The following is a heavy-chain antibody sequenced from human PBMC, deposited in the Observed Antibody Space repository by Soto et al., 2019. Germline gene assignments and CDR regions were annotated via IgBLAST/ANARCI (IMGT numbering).Heavy chain of an antibody. CDR1: GGSISSSSYY. CDR2: IYYSGST. D-gene: IGHD6-19*01. Sequence: QLQLQESGPGLVKPSETLSLTCTVSGGSISSSSYYWGWIRQPPGKGLEWIGSIYYSGSTYYNPSLKSRVTISVDPSKNQFSLNLSSVTAADTAVYYCASHAVHSSGFTDYWGQGTLVTVSS. V-gene: IGHV4-39*01. J-gene: IGHJ4*02. CDR3: ASHAVHSSGFTDY.